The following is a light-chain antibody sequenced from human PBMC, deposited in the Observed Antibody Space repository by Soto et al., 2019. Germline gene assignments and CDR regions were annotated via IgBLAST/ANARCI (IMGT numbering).Light chain of an antibody. Sequence: EIVLTQSPGTLSLSPGERATLSCRASQSVSSSYLAWYQQKPGQAPRLLIYGASSRATGIPDRFSGSGSGTDFTLTISRLAPDDFAVYYCQQYCRSLTFGGGTKVEIK. CDR2: GAS. V-gene: IGKV3-20*01. J-gene: IGKJ4*01. CDR1: QSVSSSY. CDR3: QQYCRSLT.